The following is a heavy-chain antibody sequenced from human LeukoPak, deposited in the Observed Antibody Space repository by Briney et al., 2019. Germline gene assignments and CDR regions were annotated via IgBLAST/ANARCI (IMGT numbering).Heavy chain of an antibody. Sequence: PGGTLRLSCVVSGFTFSSYWMSWVRQAPGKGLEWVANIKLEGSEKYYVDSVKGRFTISRDNAKNSLYLQMNSLRAEDTAVYYCARDPLSDCSSNSCYRGDAFDLWGQGTMVTVSS. CDR2: IKLEGSEK. CDR3: ARDPLSDCSSNSCYRGDAFDL. J-gene: IGHJ3*01. D-gene: IGHD2-2*01. CDR1: GFTFSSYW. V-gene: IGHV3-7*01.